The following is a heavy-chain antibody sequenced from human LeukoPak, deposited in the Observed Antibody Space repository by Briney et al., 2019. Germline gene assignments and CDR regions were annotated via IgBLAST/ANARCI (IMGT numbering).Heavy chain of an antibody. V-gene: IGHV3-73*01. J-gene: IGHJ4*02. CDR1: GFTFSGSA. Sequence: GGSLRLSCAASGFTFSGSAMHWVRQASGKGLEWVGRIRSKANSYATAYAASVKGRFTISRDNSKNTLYLQMSSLRAEDTAVYYCAKEFNRGLPDYWGQGTLVTVPS. D-gene: IGHD2-21*01. CDR2: IRSKANSYAT. CDR3: AKEFNRGLPDY.